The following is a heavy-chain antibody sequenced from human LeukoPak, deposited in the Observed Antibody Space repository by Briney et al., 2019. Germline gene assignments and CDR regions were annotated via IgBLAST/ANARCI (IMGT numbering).Heavy chain of an antibody. V-gene: IGHV3-23*01. D-gene: IGHD2-8*02. CDR1: GFTFSDHY. CDR3: TKAPLMSCTGAFCYPFDS. Sequence: PGGSLRLSCAASGFTFSDHYLDWVRQAPGKGLEWVSATVGSRPDTYHADSVKGRFTVSRDNSRNTLYLQMNNLRIEDSAVYYCTKAPLMSCTGAFCYPFDSWGQGVLVTVSS. CDR2: TVGSRPDT. J-gene: IGHJ4*02.